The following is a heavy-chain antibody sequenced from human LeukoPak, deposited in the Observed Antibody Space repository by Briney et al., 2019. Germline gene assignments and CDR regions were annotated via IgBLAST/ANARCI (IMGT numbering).Heavy chain of an antibody. V-gene: IGHV4-34*01. CDR2: INHSGST. CDR1: GESFSGYY. D-gene: IGHD3-3*01. CDR3: ARDHGYDFWSGYSPGVAFDI. J-gene: IGHJ3*02. Sequence: SETLSLTCAVYGESFSGYYWSWVRQPPGKGLEWIGEINHSGSTNYNSSLKSRVTIPVDTSKNQFSLKLSSVTAADTAVFYCARDHGYDFWSGYSPGVAFDIWGQGTMVTVSS.